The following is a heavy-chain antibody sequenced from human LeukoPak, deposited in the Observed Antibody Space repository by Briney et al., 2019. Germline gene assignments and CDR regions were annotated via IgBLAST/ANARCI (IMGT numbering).Heavy chain of an antibody. V-gene: IGHV3-49*04. J-gene: IGHJ4*02. CDR2: IRSKAYGGTT. D-gene: IGHD3-10*01. CDR3: TRVRSGLLWFGEPKYYFDY. Sequence: RSLRLSCTASGFTFGDYAMSWVRQAPGKGLEWVRFIRSKAYGGTTEYAASVKGRFTISRDDSKSIAYLKMNSLKTEDTAVYYCTRVRSGLLWFGEPKYYFDYWGQGTLVTVSS. CDR1: GFTFGDYA.